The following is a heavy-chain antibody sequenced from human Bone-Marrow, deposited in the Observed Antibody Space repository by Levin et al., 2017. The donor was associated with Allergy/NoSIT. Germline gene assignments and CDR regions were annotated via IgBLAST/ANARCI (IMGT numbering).Heavy chain of an antibody. CDR1: GFTFRDYA. Sequence: GGSLRLSCAGSGFTFRDYAVHWVRQAPGKGLEWVALIRSPHYYATTDYAASVQCTFTISRDDSTSIAYLQLNSLKAEDTAVYYCCLPTSYHYGLGVWGQGTTVTVSS. J-gene: IGHJ6*02. CDR3: CLPTSYHYGLGV. D-gene: IGHD3-16*02. V-gene: IGHV3-49*04. CDR2: IRSPHYYATT.